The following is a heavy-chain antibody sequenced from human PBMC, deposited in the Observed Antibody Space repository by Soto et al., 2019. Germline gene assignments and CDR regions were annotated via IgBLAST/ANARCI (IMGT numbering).Heavy chain of an antibody. CDR3: ARLRRIAAVGTGPDX. V-gene: IGHV3-48*02. D-gene: IGHD6-13*01. CDR2: ISSSGSTI. J-gene: IGHJ4*02. Sequence: GGSLRLSCAASGFTFSSYSMNWVRQAPGKGLEWVSYISSSGSTIYYADSVMVRFTISIDNAKNSLYLQMNSLRDEDTAVYYCARLRRIAAVGTGPDXWGQVTLFTVSX. CDR1: GFTFSSYS.